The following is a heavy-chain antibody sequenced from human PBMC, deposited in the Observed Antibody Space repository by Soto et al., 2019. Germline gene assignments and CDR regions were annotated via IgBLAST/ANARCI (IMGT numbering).Heavy chain of an antibody. J-gene: IGHJ5*02. D-gene: IGHD2-15*01. Sequence: SVKVSCKASGFAFTSSAVQWGGQARGQRLEGIGWVGVGSGHTNYAQKYQEIGTITRDMSTSTAYMELSSLRSEYTAVYYCAATPRDSQKSNWLEPWGQGTMVTVSS. CDR3: AATPRDSQKSNWLEP. V-gene: IGHV1-58*01. CDR2: VGVGSGHT. CDR1: GFAFTSSA.